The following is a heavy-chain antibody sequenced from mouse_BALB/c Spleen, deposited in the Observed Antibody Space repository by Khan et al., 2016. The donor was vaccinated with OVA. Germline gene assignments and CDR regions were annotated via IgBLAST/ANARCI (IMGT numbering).Heavy chain of an antibody. V-gene: IGHV5-17*02. CDR2: ISSDSSTI. J-gene: IGHJ2*01. Sequence: EVQLVESGGGLVQPGGSRKLSCAASGFTFSSYGMHWVRQAPEKGLEWVAYISSDSSTIYYADTVKGRFTISRDNPKKTLFLQMTSLRSEDTAMYYCARSYYYGYYFDYWGQGTTLTVSS. CDR3: ARSYYYGYYFDY. D-gene: IGHD1-1*01. CDR1: GFTFSSYG.